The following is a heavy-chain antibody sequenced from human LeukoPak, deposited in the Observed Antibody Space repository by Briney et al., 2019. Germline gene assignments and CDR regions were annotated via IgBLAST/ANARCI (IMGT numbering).Heavy chain of an antibody. CDR3: AIPPLSGTGSSRPLAEMDI. CDR2: INGDGRNI. D-gene: IGHD3-10*01. V-gene: IGHV3-74*01. J-gene: IGHJ6*02. CDR1: GFTFSSYW. Sequence: GGSLRLSCVASGFTFSSYWMHWVRQDPRKGLVWVSRINGDGRNINYADSVRGRFTISRDNARNSLHLQMNSLRAEDTAVYYCAIPPLSGTGSSRPLAEMDIWGQGTTVTVSS.